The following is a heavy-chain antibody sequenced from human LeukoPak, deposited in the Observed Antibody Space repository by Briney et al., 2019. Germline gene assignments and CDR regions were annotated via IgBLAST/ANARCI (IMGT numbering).Heavy chain of an antibody. J-gene: IGHJ6*03. Sequence: SETLSLTCAVYGGSFSGYYWSWIRQPPGKGLEWIGEINHSGSTNYNPSLKSRVTISVDTSKNQFSLKLSSVTAADTVVYYCARRKVGCYYYYMDVWGKGTTVTVSS. D-gene: IGHD1-14*01. CDR1: GGSFSGYY. CDR3: ARRKVGCYYYYMDV. CDR2: INHSGST. V-gene: IGHV4-34*01.